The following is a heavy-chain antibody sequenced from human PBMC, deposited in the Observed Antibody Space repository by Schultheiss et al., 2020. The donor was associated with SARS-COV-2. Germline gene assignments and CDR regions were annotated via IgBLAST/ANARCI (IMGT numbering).Heavy chain of an antibody. CDR3: AIIRSTFLDWPKYDS. J-gene: IGHJ4*02. CDR2: IYYSGST. CDR1: GGSISSYY. V-gene: IGHV4-59*12. D-gene: IGHD3/OR15-3a*01. Sequence: SETLSLTCTVSGGSISSYYWSWIRQPPGKGLEWIGYIYYSGSTNYNPSLKSRVTMSVDTSKNQFSLKLSSVTAADTAVYYCAIIRSTFLDWPKYDSWGQGTLVTVSS.